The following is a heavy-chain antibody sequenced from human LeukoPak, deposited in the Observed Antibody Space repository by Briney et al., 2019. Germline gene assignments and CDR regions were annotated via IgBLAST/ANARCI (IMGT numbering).Heavy chain of an antibody. CDR3: ARVVGAKIGYYYYYYMDV. CDR2: IYTSGST. CDR1: GGSISSYY. D-gene: IGHD1-26*01. V-gene: IGHV4-4*07. J-gene: IGHJ6*03. Sequence: SETPSLTCTVSGGSISSYYWSWIRQPAGKGLEWIGRIYTSGSTNYNPSLKSRVTMSVDTSKNQFSLKLSSVTAADTAVYYCARVVGAKIGYYYYYYMDVWGKGTTVTVSS.